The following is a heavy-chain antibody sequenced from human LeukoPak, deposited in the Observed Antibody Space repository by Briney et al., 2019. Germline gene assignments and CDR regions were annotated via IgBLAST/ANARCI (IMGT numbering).Heavy chain of an antibody. CDR3: AKGPLRRYCSSTSCYTDY. J-gene: IGHJ4*02. V-gene: IGHV3-23*01. CDR2: ISGSGGST. Sequence: GGSLRLSCAASGFTFSSYAMSWVRQAPGKGLEWVSAISGSGGSTYYADSVKGRFTTSRDNSKNTLYLQMNSLRAEDTAVYYCAKGPLRRYCSSTSCYTDYWGQGTLVTVSS. D-gene: IGHD2-2*02. CDR1: GFTFSSYA.